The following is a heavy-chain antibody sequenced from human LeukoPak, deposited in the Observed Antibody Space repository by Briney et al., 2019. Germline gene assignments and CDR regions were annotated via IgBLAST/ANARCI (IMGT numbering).Heavy chain of an antibody. CDR2: MYSGGTT. J-gene: IGHJ4*02. V-gene: IGHV3-23*03. Sequence: SGGSLRLSCAASGFTFSSYAMSWVRQAPGKGLEWVSVMYSGGTTYYADSVKGRFTISRDNSKNTLYLQMSSLRAEDTAVYYCARELGTGMVYFDRWGQGTLVTVSS. CDR1: GFTFSSYA. D-gene: IGHD5-18*01. CDR3: ARELGTGMVYFDR.